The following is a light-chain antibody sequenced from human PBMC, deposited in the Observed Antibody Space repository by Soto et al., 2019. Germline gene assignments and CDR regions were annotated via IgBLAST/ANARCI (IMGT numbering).Light chain of an antibody. V-gene: IGKV1-9*01. CDR2: AAS. CDR1: QDISSY. J-gene: IGKJ2*02. Sequence: DIQLTQSPSFLSASVGDRVTITCRASQDISSYLAWYQQKPGKAPKLLIYAASTLQSGVPSRFSGSGSGTEFTLTISSLQPEDFATYYCQQLNSYPCTFGQGTKLEIK. CDR3: QQLNSYPCT.